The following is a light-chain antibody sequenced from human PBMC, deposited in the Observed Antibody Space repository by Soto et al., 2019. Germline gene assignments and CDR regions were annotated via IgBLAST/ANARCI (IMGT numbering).Light chain of an antibody. CDR1: QSFSSSY. J-gene: IGKJ1*01. Sequence: EIVFTQSPVTLSLSPGERATLSCSASQSFSSSYLAWYQQKPGQAPRILIYGASSRATGIPDRFSGSGSGTDFTLTISRLEPEDFAVYYCQQYGSSPVTFGQGTKVDI. V-gene: IGKV3-20*01. CDR3: QQYGSSPVT. CDR2: GAS.